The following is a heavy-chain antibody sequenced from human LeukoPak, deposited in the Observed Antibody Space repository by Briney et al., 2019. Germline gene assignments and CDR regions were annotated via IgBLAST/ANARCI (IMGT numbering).Heavy chain of an antibody. CDR3: GKEGGA. V-gene: IGHV3-23*01. Sequence: PGGSPRLSCAASGFRFSDFTMTWVRQAPGKGPEWVSAIGGRGTSTYYADSLGGRFTISRDNSKDMLYLQMNSLKVEDTATYYCGKEGGAWGQGTKVTVSS. J-gene: IGHJ5*02. D-gene: IGHD3-16*01. CDR2: IGGRGTST. CDR1: GFRFSDFT.